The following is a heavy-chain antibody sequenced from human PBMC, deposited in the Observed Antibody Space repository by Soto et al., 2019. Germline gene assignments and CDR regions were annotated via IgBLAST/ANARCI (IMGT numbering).Heavy chain of an antibody. D-gene: IGHD3-22*01. V-gene: IGHV4-39*02. J-gene: IGHJ5*02. Sequence: SETLSLTCTGSGGSISSSSYYWGWIRQPPGKGLEWIGSIYYSGSTYYNPSLKSRVTISVDTSKNQFSLKLSSVTAADTSLYYCARDYYDSSGYPYNWFDPWGQGTLVTVSS. CDR1: GGSISSSSYY. CDR3: ARDYYDSSGYPYNWFDP. CDR2: IYYSGST.